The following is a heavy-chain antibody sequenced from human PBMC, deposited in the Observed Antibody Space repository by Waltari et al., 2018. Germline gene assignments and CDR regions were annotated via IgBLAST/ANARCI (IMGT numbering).Heavy chain of an antibody. V-gene: IGHV4-38-2*01. CDR2: IYHRGST. Sequence: QVQLQESGPGLVKPSETLSLTCAVSGYSISSGYYWGWIRQPPGKGLEWIGSIYHRGSTYYNPSLKGRVTISVDTSKNQFSLKLSSVTAADTAVYYCARDGYDFWSGYYQGDAFDIWGQGKMVTVSS. J-gene: IGHJ3*02. CDR1: GYSISSGYY. D-gene: IGHD3-3*01. CDR3: ARDGYDFWSGYYQGDAFDI.